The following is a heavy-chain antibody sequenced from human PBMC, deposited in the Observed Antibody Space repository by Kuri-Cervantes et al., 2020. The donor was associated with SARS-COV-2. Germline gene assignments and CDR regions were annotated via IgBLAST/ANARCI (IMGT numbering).Heavy chain of an antibody. CDR1: GGSISSSSYY. D-gene: IGHD2-2*01. CDR2: IYYSGST. V-gene: IGHV4-39*01. CDR3: ARGGACSSTSCYYWFDP. Sequence: GSLRLSCTVSGGSISSSSYYWGWIRQPPGKGLEWIGSIYYSGSTYYNPSLKSRVTISVDTSKNQFSLKLSSVTAADTAVYYCARGGACSSTSCYYWFDPWGPGNRVNVSS. J-gene: IGHJ5*02.